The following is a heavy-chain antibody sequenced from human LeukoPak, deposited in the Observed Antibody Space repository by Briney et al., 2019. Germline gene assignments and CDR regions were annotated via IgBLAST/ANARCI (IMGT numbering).Heavy chain of an antibody. CDR3: ARATYGSGTGLLFDY. CDR1: GYTFTGYY. CDR2: INPNSGGT. V-gene: IGHV1-2*02. D-gene: IGHD3-10*01. J-gene: IGHJ4*02. Sequence: ASVKVSCKASGYTFTGYYMHWVRQAPGQGLEWMVWINPNSGGTNYAQKFQGRVTMTRDPSINTAYMELSRLTSDDTAVYYCARATYGSGTGLLFDYWGQGNLVTVSS.